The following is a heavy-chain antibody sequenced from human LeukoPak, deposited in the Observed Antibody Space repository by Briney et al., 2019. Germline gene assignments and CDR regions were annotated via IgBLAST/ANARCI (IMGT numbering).Heavy chain of an antibody. CDR2: ISAYSGNT. V-gene: IGHV1-18*01. Sequence: GASVKVSFKAAGYTFTSYGISWVRRAPGQGLEWMGWISAYSGNTNYAQKLQGRVPMTTDTSTSTAYMELRSLRSDDTAVYYCASSTPGKDAFDIWGQGTMVTVSS. CDR1: GYTFTSYG. J-gene: IGHJ3*02. D-gene: IGHD2/OR15-2a*01. CDR3: ASSTPGKDAFDI.